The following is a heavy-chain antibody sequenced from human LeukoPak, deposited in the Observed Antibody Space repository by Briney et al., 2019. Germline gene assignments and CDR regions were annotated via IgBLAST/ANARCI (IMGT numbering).Heavy chain of an antibody. CDR3: AKCEGYDYVRGSYRPFDY. D-gene: IGHD3-16*02. J-gene: IGHJ4*02. CDR2: ISWNSGST. V-gene: IGHV3-9*01. CDR1: GFTFDVYA. Sequence: GRSLRLSCAASGFTFDVYAMPWVRQAPGKGMEWVSGISWNSGSTGYADSVKGRFSISRDNAKNSLYLQMNSLRAEDTALYYCAKCEGYDYVRGSYRPFDYWGQGTLVTVSS.